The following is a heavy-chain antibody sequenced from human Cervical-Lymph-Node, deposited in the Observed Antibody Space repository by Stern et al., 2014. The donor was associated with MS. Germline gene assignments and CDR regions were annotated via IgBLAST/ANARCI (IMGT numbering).Heavy chain of an antibody. V-gene: IGHV1-69*01. CDR3: ARGLASTITMDV. D-gene: IGHD3-10*01. CDR2: IIPVFGTT. J-gene: IGHJ6*02. Sequence: DQLVESGAEVKKPGSSVKVSCKASGGTFSTFAIPWVRQAPGQGLEWMGRIIPVFGTTNYAQNIQGRVTISADESTSTAYMELSSLRAEDTAVYYCARGLASTITMDVWGRGTTVTVSS. CDR1: GGTFSTFA.